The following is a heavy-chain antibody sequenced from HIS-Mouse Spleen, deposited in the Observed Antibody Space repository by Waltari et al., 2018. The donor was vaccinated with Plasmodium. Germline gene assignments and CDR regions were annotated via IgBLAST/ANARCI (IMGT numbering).Heavy chain of an antibody. J-gene: IGHJ5*02. Sequence: QVQLQESSPGLVKPSETLSLTCTVSGYSISSGYYWGWIRQPPGKGLEWIGSIDHRGSTDYNPSLKIRVTIAVDTSKNQFSLKLSSVTAADTAVYYCARGVGYSSSWYWFDPWGQGTLVTVSS. CDR1: GYSISSGYY. CDR2: IDHRGST. D-gene: IGHD6-13*01. V-gene: IGHV4-38-2*02. CDR3: ARGVGYSSSWYWFDP.